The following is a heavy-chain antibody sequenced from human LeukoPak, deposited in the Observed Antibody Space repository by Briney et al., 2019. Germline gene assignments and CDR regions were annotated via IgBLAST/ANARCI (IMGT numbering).Heavy chain of an antibody. J-gene: IGHJ4*02. CDR2: ISSSSSYT. V-gene: IGHV3-11*06. CDR3: ARDLVQLWSKDF. Sequence: GGSLRLSCAASGFTFSDYYMSWIRQAPGKGLEWVSYISSSSSYTNYADSVKGRFTISRDNAKNSLYLQMNSLRAEDTAVYYCARDLVQLWSKDFWGLGTLVTVSS. D-gene: IGHD5-18*01. CDR1: GFTFSDYY.